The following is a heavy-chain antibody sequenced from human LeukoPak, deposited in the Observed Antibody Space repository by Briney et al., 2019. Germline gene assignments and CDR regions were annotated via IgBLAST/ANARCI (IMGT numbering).Heavy chain of an antibody. D-gene: IGHD5-18*01. Sequence: SETLSLTCTVSGGSISSYYWSWIRQPPGKGLEWIGEINHSGSTNYNPSLKSRVTISVDTSKNQFSLKLSSVTAADTAVYYCARLSGRYSYGYGRYYFDYWGQGTLVTVSS. CDR3: ARLSGRYSYGYGRYYFDY. J-gene: IGHJ4*02. CDR1: GGSISSYY. V-gene: IGHV4-34*01. CDR2: INHSGST.